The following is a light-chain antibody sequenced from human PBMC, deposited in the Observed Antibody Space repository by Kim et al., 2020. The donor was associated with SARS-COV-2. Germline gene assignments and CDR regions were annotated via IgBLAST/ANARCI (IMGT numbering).Light chain of an antibody. V-gene: IGLV6-57*02. J-gene: IGLJ3*02. CDR1: RGSIASNY. Sequence: GKAVTISCTGNRGSIASNYVQWYQQRPGSAATTVIYENNQRPSGVPDRFSGCIDSSSSSASLAISGLKTEDEADYYCQSYDSSTRVFGGGTQLTVL. CDR3: QSYDSSTRV. CDR2: ENN.